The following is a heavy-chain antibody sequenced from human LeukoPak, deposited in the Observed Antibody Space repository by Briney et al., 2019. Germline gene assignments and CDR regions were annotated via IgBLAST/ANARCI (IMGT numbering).Heavy chain of an antibody. D-gene: IGHD6-25*01. CDR3: ARDGTPIHTSGWAYMDV. CDR2: ISASGTIT. CDR1: GFTFSSFE. J-gene: IGHJ6*04. V-gene: IGHV3-48*03. Sequence: GGSLRLSCAASGFTFSSFEMNWVRQAPGKGLEWISYISASGTITHYADSVEGRFTISRDNAKNSLYLQMNSLRAEDTAVYYCARDGTPIHTSGWAYMDVWGKGTTVTISS.